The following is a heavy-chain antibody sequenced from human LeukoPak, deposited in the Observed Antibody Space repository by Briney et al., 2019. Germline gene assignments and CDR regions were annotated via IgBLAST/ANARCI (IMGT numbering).Heavy chain of an antibody. V-gene: IGHV3-23*01. J-gene: IGHJ4*02. D-gene: IGHD6-13*01. CDR2: ISGSGDTS. CDR3: AKEWKYSSSWYQYYFDC. Sequence: GGSLRLSCAASGFTFSSYGMHWVRQAPGKGLEWVSAISGSGDTSYYADSVRGRFTISRDISNNTLFLQMDSLRAEDTAVYFCAKEWKYSSSWYQYYFDCWGQGTLVTVSS. CDR1: GFTFSSYG.